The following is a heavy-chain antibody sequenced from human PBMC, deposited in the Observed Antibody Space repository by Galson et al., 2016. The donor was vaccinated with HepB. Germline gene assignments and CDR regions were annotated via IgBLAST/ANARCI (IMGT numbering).Heavy chain of an antibody. CDR1: GVSFSGYV. J-gene: IGHJ6*02. CDR3: AKAPRGGGFPTCYYYGVDV. Sequence: SVKVSCTASGVSFSGYVISWVRQGPGHGLEWVGGIISNFDKLHYAGTLKGRVTITGDKAKNSLSLEMNSLTTDDAGVYYCAKAPRGGGFPTCYYYGVDVWGQGTPVIVSS. CDR2: IISNFDKL. V-gene: IGHV1-69*06. D-gene: IGHD6-25*01.